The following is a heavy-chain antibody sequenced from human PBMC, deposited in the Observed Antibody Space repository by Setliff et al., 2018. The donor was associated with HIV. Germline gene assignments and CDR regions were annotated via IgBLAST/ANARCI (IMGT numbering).Heavy chain of an antibody. J-gene: IGHJ4*02. CDR1: GVSISSGRYY. V-gene: IGHV4-61*09. D-gene: IGHD2-15*01. CDR3: ARIRSGGRSYSD. CDR2: FFTGTT. Sequence: PSETLSLTCTVSGVSISSGRYYWSWIRQPAGSGLEWIGHFFTGTTNYNPSLRGRVTVSVDMSKNQFFLKLTSVIAEDTAIYYCARIRSGGRSYSDWGQGALVTVSS.